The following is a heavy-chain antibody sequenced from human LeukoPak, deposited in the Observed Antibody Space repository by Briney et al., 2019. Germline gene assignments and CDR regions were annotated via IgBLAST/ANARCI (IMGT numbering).Heavy chain of an antibody. D-gene: IGHD2-8*02. J-gene: IGHJ4*02. V-gene: IGHV3-30*04. CDR2: ISHDTSNK. CDR3: ATYRQVLLPFES. Sequence: PGTSLRLSCVGSGFSFSGYAINWVRQAPGKGLEWVAFISHDTSNKQYADSVRGRFTISRDNSKSTLSLQMNSLRAEDTAIYYCATYRQVLLPFESWGQGTLVTVSS. CDR1: GFSFSGYA.